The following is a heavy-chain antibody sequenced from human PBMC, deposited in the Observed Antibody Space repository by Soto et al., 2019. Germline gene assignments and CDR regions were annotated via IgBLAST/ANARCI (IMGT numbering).Heavy chain of an antibody. J-gene: IGHJ4*02. Sequence: GGSLRLSCAASGFTFSTYSMSWVRQAPGKGLEWVSSISSSSTYMYYADTVKGRFTISRDNAKNSLYLQMNSLIVEDISVFYCAIDRGGATADNTLDYWGQGTRVTVSS. D-gene: IGHD6-13*01. CDR1: GFTFSTYS. V-gene: IGHV3-21*01. CDR2: ISSSSTYM. CDR3: AIDRGGATADNTLDY.